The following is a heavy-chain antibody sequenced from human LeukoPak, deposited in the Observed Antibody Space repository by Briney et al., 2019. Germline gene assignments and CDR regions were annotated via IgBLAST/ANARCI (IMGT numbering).Heavy chain of an antibody. J-gene: IGHJ4*02. CDR2: ISAYNGNT. CDR1: GYTFTSYG. V-gene: IGHV1-18*01. D-gene: IGHD2-2*01. CDR3: ARDVGEYCSSTNCYASHY. Sequence: ASVKVSCKASGYTFTSYGISWVRQAPGQGLEWMGWISAYNGNTNYAQKLQGRVTMTTDTSTSTAYMELGSLRSDDTAVYYCARDVGEYCSSTNCYASHYWGQGTLVTVSS.